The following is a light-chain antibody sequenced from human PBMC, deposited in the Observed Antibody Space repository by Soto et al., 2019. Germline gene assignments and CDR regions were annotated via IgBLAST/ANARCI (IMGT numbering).Light chain of an antibody. CDR1: QSLVYSDGKTY. CDR3: MQFAHFPRT. V-gene: IGKV2-24*01. CDR2: QIS. J-gene: IGKJ1*01. Sequence: DVVLTQTPLSSPVTLGQPASISCRSSQSLVYSDGKTYLSWLQQRPGQPPRLLIYQISNRFSGVPDRFSGSGAGTDFTLKISRVEAEDVGVYYCMQFAHFPRTFGQGTKVEIK.